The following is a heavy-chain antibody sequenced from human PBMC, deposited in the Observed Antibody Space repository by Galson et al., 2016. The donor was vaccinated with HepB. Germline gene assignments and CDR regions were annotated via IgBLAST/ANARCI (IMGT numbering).Heavy chain of an antibody. CDR1: GFIFRSYA. D-gene: IGHD1-1*01. J-gene: IGHJ6*04. V-gene: IGHV3-30-3*01. Sequence: SLRLSCADSGFIFRSYAMNWVRQAPGKGLEWLAVISNDGSNKYFADSVKGRFTISRDNSKNTTYLQMNSLRAEYTAVYYCARFIASPWNDYYYYGMDVWGKGTTVTVSS. CDR3: ARFIASPWNDYYYYGMDV. CDR2: ISNDGSNK.